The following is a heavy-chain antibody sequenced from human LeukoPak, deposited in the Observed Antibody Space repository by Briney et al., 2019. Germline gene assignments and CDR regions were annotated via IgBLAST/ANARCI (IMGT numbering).Heavy chain of an antibody. CDR1: GGFISSYY. CDR2: TYNGGST. Sequence: PSETLSLTCTVSGGFISSYYWSWIRQPPGKGLEWIGFTYNGGSTYYNPSLKSRVTISVDMAKNQFSLKVMSVTAADTAVYYCVRGHGGYWGQGTLVTVSS. CDR3: VRGHGGY. J-gene: IGHJ4*02. V-gene: IGHV4-59*01.